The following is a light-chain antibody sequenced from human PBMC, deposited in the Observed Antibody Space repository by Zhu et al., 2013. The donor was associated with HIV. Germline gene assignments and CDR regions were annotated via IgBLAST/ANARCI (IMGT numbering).Light chain of an antibody. V-gene: IGKV1-39*01. Sequence: DIQMTQSPSSLSASVGDKVTISCQASQAISNYLNWYQQKPGKAPHLLIYDASNLETGVPSRFSASGSGTDFTLTFSSLQPEDFATYYCQQSYIAPLTFGGGTKVEVK. CDR3: QQSYIAPLT. CDR1: QAISNY. J-gene: IGKJ4*01. CDR2: DAS.